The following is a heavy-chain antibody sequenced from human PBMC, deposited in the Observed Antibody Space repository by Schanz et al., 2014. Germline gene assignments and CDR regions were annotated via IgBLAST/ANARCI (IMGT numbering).Heavy chain of an antibody. Sequence: QVQLQQWGAGLLRPSETLSLTCAVYGGSFSGYYWSWIRQPAGKGLEWIGRIYNSGKTNYNPSLESRVSMSVDTSKKQLSLKLRSVSAADTAVYYCARVVLGGDAFDIWGQGTMVTVSS. CDR1: GGSFSGYY. D-gene: IGHD3-10*01. V-gene: IGHV4-59*10. J-gene: IGHJ3*02. CDR3: ARVVLGGDAFDI. CDR2: IYNSGKT.